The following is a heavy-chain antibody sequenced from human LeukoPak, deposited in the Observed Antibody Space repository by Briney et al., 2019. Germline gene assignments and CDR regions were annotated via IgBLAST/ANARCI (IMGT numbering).Heavy chain of an antibody. D-gene: IGHD3-22*01. V-gene: IGHV3-23*01. J-gene: IGHJ3*02. CDR3: AKETTYYYDNNI. CDR2: ISGSGGST. Sequence: PGGSLRLSCAASGFTFSNAWMSWVRQAPGKGLEWVSAISGSGGSTYYADSVKGRFTISRDNSKNTLYLQMNSLRAEDTAVYYCAKETTYYYDNNIWGQGTMVTVSS. CDR1: GFTFSNAW.